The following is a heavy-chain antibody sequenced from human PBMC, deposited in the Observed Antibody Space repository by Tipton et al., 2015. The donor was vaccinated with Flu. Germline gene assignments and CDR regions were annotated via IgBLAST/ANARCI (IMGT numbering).Heavy chain of an antibody. CDR1: GFTFSTYG. CDR3: AKPLADYDFSYGYYDY. J-gene: IGHJ4*02. V-gene: IGHV3-30*18. CDR2: ISYDGSNK. Sequence: RSLRLSCAASGFTFSTYGIHWVRQAPGKGLEWVAVISYDGSNKFYADSVKGRFTISRDNSKNTLYLQMNSLRAEDTAVYYCAKPLADYDFSYGYYDYWGQGTLVTVSS. D-gene: IGHD3-3*01.